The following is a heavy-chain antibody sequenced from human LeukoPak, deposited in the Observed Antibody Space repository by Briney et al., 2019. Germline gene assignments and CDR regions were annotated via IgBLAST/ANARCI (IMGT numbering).Heavy chain of an antibody. Sequence: GGSLRLSCAASGFTFDTYWMSWVRQAPGKGLEWVANIKQDGSEKDYVDSVKGRFTISRDNAKNSLYLQMNSLRAEDTAVYYCARDQRDRTYYDILTGYYNLNYFDYWGQGTLVTVSS. D-gene: IGHD3-9*01. J-gene: IGHJ4*02. CDR3: ARDQRDRTYYDILTGYYNLNYFDY. CDR2: IKQDGSEK. CDR1: GFTFDTYW. V-gene: IGHV3-7*03.